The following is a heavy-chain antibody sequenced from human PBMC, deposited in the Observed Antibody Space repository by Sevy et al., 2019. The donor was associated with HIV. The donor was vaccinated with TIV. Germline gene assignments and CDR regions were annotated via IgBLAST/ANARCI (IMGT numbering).Heavy chain of an antibody. CDR3: ARYRVAGNFDY. CDR1: GGSFSGYY. V-gene: IGHV4-34*01. D-gene: IGHD6-19*01. Sequence: SETLSLTCAVYGGSFSGYYWSWIRQPPGKGLEWIGEINHSGSTNYNPSLKSRVTMSVDTSKNQFSLKLSSVTAADTAVYYCARYRVAGNFDYWGQGTLVTVSS. J-gene: IGHJ4*02. CDR2: INHSGST.